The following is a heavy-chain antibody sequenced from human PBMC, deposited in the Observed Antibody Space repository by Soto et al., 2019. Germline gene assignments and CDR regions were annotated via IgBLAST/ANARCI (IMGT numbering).Heavy chain of an antibody. V-gene: IGHV4-59*01. CDR1: GGSISSYY. Sequence: SETLSLTCTVSGGSISSYYWSWIRQPPGKGLEGIGYIYYSGSTNYNPSLKSRVTISVATSKNQFSLKLSSVTAADTAVYYCAKGRGSGSDFDYWGQGTLVTVSS. D-gene: IGHD3-10*01. CDR2: IYYSGST. CDR3: AKGRGSGSDFDY. J-gene: IGHJ4*02.